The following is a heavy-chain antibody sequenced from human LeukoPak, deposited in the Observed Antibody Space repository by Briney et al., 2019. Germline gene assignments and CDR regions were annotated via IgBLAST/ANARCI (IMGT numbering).Heavy chain of an antibody. CDR1: GFTFGDYA. D-gene: IGHD6-19*01. CDR2: IRSKVYGGTT. CDR3: ARDLGYSSGWYEVRHYFDY. Sequence: GGSLRLSCTASGFTFGDYAMSWVRQAPGKGLEWVGFIRSKVYGGTTEYAASVKGRFTISRDDSKNIAYVQMNSLKTEDTAVYYCARDLGYSSGWYEVRHYFDYWGQGTLVTVSS. V-gene: IGHV3-49*04. J-gene: IGHJ4*02.